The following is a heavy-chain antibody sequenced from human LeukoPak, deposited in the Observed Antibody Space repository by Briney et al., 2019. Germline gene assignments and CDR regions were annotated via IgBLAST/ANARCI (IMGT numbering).Heavy chain of an antibody. V-gene: IGHV4-59*01. CDR1: GDSISRYY. D-gene: IGHD4-17*01. CDR2: IFYSGST. J-gene: IGHJ6*02. Sequence: PSETLSLTCTVSGDSISRYYWSWIRQPPGEGLEWIGYIFYSGSTNYNPSLKSRVTISLGTSKNQFSLKLSSVTAADTAVYYCARNLRGADYYGMDVWGQGTTVTVSS. CDR3: ARNLRGADYYGMDV.